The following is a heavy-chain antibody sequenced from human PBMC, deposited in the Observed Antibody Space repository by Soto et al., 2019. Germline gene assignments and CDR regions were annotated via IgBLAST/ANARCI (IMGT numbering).Heavy chain of an antibody. CDR2: INHGGSA. CDR1: GGSFSAYY. J-gene: IGHJ4*02. CDR3: AGGPGIVVDGVAFDY. Sequence: PSETLSLTCAVYGGSFSAYYWSWIREPPGKGLAWIGEINHGGSANSNPSLKSRVTMSVDTSKNQLSLNLSSVTAADTAVYYCAGGPGIVVDGVAFDYWGQGTQVTVSS. D-gene: IGHD6-19*01. V-gene: IGHV4-34*01.